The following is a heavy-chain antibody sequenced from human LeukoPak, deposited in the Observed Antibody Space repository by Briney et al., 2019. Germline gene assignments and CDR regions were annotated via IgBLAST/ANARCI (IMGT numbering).Heavy chain of an antibody. D-gene: IGHD3-10*01. J-gene: IGHJ4*02. Sequence: QSGGSLRLSCAASGFTFSSYGMHWVRQAPGKGLEWVSGISWNSGSIGYADSVKGRFTISRDNAKNSLYLQMNSLRAEDTALYYCAKDREFGELLGGLDYWGQGTLVTVSS. CDR3: AKDREFGELLGGLDY. V-gene: IGHV3-9*01. CDR1: GFTFSSYG. CDR2: ISWNSGSI.